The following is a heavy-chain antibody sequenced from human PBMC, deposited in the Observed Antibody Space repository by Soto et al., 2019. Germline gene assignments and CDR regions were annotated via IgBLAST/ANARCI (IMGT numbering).Heavy chain of an antibody. CDR1: GFTYIRYS. CDR3: ARDLLYSSRYGMDV. Sequence: SLRISFAASGFTYIRYSMNVVRQAPEKGLEWVSSISSSSSYIYYADSVKGRFTISRDNAKNSLYLQMNSLRAEDTAVYCCARDLLYSSRYGMDVWGQGTTVTVSS. CDR2: ISSSSSYI. J-gene: IGHJ6*02. V-gene: IGHV3-21*01. D-gene: IGHD6-13*01.